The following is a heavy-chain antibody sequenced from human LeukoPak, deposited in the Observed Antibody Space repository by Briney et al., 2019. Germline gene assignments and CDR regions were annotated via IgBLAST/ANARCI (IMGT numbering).Heavy chain of an antibody. Sequence: PSETLSLTCTVSGGSISRYYWSWIRQPPGTGLEWIGYIYYSGSTNYNPSLKSRVTISVDTSKNQFSLKLSSVTAADMAVYYCARMVSAYYFDYWGQGTLVTVSS. J-gene: IGHJ4*02. CDR2: IYYSGST. V-gene: IGHV4-59*01. D-gene: IGHD2-21*01. CDR3: ARMVSAYYFDY. CDR1: GGSISRYY.